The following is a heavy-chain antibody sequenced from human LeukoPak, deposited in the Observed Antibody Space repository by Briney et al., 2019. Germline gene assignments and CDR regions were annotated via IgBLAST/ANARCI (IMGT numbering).Heavy chain of an antibody. Sequence: ASVKVSCKASGYIFTNYGITWVRQAPGQGLEWMGWINTNNGNTNYAQKLQGRVTMTTDTSTTTAYTEVRSLRSDDTAVYYCARGPIAAAGDYWGQGTLVTVSS. V-gene: IGHV1-18*01. CDR3: ARGPIAAAGDY. CDR2: INTNNGNT. CDR1: GYIFTNYG. D-gene: IGHD6-13*01. J-gene: IGHJ4*02.